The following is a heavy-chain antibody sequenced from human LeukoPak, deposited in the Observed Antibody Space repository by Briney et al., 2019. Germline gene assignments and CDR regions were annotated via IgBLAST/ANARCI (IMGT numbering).Heavy chain of an antibody. CDR1: GFTFSSYG. J-gene: IGHJ4*02. Sequence: GGSLRLSCAASGFTFSSYGMHWVRQAPGKGLEWVAVISYDGSNKYYADSVKGRFTISRDKSKNTLYLQMNSLRAEDTAVYYCGKDGGGGSYKYWGQGTLVTVSS. V-gene: IGHV3-30*18. D-gene: IGHD1-26*01. CDR2: ISYDGSNK. CDR3: GKDGGGGSYKY.